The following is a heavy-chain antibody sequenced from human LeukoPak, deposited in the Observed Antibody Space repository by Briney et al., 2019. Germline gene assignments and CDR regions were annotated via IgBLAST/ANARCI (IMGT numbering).Heavy chain of an antibody. CDR1: GFTFSSYS. J-gene: IGHJ4*02. D-gene: IGHD3-9*01. Sequence: GGSLRLSCAASGFTFSSYSMNWVRQAPGKGLEWVSYISSSSSTIYYADSVKGRFTISRDNAKNSLYLQMNSLRAEDTAVYYCARGYDILTGYPIYYFDYWGQGTLVTVSS. CDR2: ISSSSSTI. CDR3: ARGYDILTGYPIYYFDY. V-gene: IGHV3-48*01.